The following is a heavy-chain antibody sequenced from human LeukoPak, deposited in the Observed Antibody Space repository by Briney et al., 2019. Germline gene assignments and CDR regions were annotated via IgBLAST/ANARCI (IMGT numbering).Heavy chain of an antibody. Sequence: GGSLRLSCAASGSTFSNYAMRWVRQVPGKGLEWVSSISRSGDATYYADSVQGRFTISRDNSKNTLYLQMNSLRAEDTAIYYCADSNYWYPVDYWGQGTLVTVSS. J-gene: IGHJ4*02. V-gene: IGHV3-23*01. CDR2: ISRSGDAT. D-gene: IGHD4-11*01. CDR1: GSTFSNYA. CDR3: ADSNYWYPVDY.